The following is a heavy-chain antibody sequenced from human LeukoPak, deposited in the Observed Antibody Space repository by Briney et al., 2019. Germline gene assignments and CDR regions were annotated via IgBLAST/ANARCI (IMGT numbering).Heavy chain of an antibody. D-gene: IGHD6-6*01. J-gene: IGHJ4*02. Sequence: GGSLRLSCAASGFTFSSFSINWVRQAPGKGLDWVSSMSSSSSNIYYTHSVRGRVTISRDNAKSARYLQNGSIRVEATARYYCAREAKVGSSLYFAYWGQGTLVTVSS. CDR2: MSSSSSNI. V-gene: IGHV3-21*01. CDR1: GFTFSSFS. CDR3: AREAKVGSSLYFAY.